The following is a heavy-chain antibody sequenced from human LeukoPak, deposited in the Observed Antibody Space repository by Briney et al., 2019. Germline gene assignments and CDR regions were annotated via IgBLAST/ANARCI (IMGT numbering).Heavy chain of an antibody. CDR2: VSNDGSNK. CDR3: ARGGYYDFWSGYYQDY. J-gene: IGHJ4*02. Sequence: GGSLRLSCAASGFTFSGFAMHWVRQAPGKGLEGVAVVSNDGSNKYYADSVKGRFTISRDNSKNTLYLQLNSLRGDDTAVYYCARGGYYDFWSGYYQDYWGQGTLVTVSS. D-gene: IGHD3-3*01. CDR1: GFTFSGFA. V-gene: IGHV3-30*04.